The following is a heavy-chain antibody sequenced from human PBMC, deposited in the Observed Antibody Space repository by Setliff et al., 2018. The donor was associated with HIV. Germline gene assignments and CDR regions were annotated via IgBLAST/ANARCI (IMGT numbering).Heavy chain of an antibody. Sequence: SETLSLTCTVSGGSISSSSHYWGWIRQPPGKGLEWIGCISHSGNTNFNPSLNSRVTISLDTSKNQFSLRLTSLTAADTAIYYCARSTVGAGASFPWGRGILVTVSS. J-gene: IGHJ5*02. CDR1: GGSISSSSHY. CDR3: ARSTVGAGASFP. CDR2: ISHSGNT. V-gene: IGHV4-61*05. D-gene: IGHD1-26*01.